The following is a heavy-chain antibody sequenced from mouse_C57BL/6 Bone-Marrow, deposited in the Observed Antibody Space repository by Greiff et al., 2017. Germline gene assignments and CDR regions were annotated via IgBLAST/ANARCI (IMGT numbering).Heavy chain of an antibody. CDR2: INPSNGGT. Sequence: QVQLQQPGTELVRPGASVKLSCKASGYTFTSYWMHWVKQRPGQGLEWIGNINPSNGGTNYNEKFKGKATLTVDKSSSTAYMQLSSLTSEDSAVXYCECSGTAQAVAYWGQGTLVTVSA. D-gene: IGHD3-2*02. V-gene: IGHV1-53*01. J-gene: IGHJ3*01. CDR1: GYTFTSYW. CDR3: ECSGTAQAVAY.